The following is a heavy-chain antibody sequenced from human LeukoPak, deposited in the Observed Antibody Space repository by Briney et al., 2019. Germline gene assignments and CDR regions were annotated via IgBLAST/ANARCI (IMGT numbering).Heavy chain of an antibody. CDR1: GGSFSGYY. V-gene: IGHV4-34*01. CDR3: ARGEELRYFDWLPLAY. D-gene: IGHD3-9*01. Sequence: PSETLSLTCAVYGGSFSGYYRSWVRQPPGKGLEWIGEINHSGSTNYNPSLKSRVTISVDTSKNQFSLKLSSVTAADTAVYYCARGEELRYFDWLPLAYWGQGTLVTVSS. J-gene: IGHJ4*02. CDR2: INHSGST.